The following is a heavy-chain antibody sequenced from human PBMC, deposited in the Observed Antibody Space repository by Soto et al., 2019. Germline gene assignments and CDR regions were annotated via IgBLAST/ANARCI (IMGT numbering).Heavy chain of an antibody. Sequence: QVQLQQWGAGLLKPSETLSLTCAVYGGSFSGYYWSWIRQPPGKGLEWIGEINHSGSTNYNPSLKSRVTISVDTSKNQFSLKLSSVTAADTAVYYCAREGPYSSSWYYWGQGTLVNVSS. D-gene: IGHD6-13*01. J-gene: IGHJ4*02. CDR3: AREGPYSSSWYY. CDR1: GGSFSGYY. CDR2: INHSGST. V-gene: IGHV4-34*01.